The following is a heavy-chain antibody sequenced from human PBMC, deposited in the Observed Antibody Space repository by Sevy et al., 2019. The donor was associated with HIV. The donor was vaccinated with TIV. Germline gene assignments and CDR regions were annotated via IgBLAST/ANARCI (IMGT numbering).Heavy chain of an antibody. V-gene: IGHV3-15*01. CDR3: TLGYVLRFLEWLSYEGYYYGMDV. Sequence: GGSLRLSCAASGFTFSNAWMSWVRQAPGKGLEWVGRIKSKTDGGTTDYAAPVKGRFTITSDDSKNRLYLQMNSLKTEDTAVYYCTLGYVLRFLEWLSYEGYYYGMDVWGQGTTVTVSS. J-gene: IGHJ6*02. CDR2: IKSKTDGGTT. D-gene: IGHD3-3*01. CDR1: GFTFSNAW.